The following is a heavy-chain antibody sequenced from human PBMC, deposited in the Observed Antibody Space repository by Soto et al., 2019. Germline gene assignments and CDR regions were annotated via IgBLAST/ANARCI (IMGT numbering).Heavy chain of an antibody. J-gene: IGHJ6*03. V-gene: IGHV3-53*04. CDR3: ARDGRRSYYMDI. CDR2: IYSGGST. CDR1: GFTVSSNY. Sequence: EVQLVESGGGLVQPGGSLRLSCAASGFTVSSNYMSWVRQAPGKGLEWVSVIYSGGSTYYADSVKGRFTIARHNSKNTLYLQMISRIAEDTAVYYCARDGRRSYYMDIWGKGTTVTASS.